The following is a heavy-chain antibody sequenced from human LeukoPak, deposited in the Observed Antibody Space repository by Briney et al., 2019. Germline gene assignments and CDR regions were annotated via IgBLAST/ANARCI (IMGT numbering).Heavy chain of an antibody. J-gene: IGHJ6*03. V-gene: IGHV3-11*01. CDR2: ISSSGSTI. Sequence: PGGSLRLSCAASGFTFSDYYMSWIRQAPGKGLEWVSYISSSGSTIYYADSVKGRFTISRDNSKNTLYLQMNSLSAEDTAIYYCAKVRLPGGFCYMDVWGKGTTVTVSS. D-gene: IGHD2-2*01. CDR3: AKVRLPGGFCYMDV. CDR1: GFTFSDYY.